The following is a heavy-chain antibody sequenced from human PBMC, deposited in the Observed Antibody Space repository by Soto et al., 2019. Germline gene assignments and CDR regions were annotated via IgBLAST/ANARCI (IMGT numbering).Heavy chain of an antibody. CDR1: NGSISPYY. J-gene: IGHJ4*02. CDR3: DSSGYALDY. Sequence: SETLSLTCTVSNGSISPYYWSWIRQSPGKGLEWIGYIYYAGSFTYNPSLKSRVTISLNTSKNEVSLRLTSVTAADTAVYYYDSSGYALDYWGQGTLVTVSS. D-gene: IGHD3-22*01. V-gene: IGHV4-59*08. CDR2: IYYAGSF.